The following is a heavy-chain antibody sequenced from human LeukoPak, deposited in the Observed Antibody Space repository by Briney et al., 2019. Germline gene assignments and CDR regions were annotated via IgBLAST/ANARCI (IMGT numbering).Heavy chain of an antibody. D-gene: IGHD1-26*01. CDR1: GFTFSSYS. V-gene: IGHV3-23*01. CDR2: ISGSGGST. CDR3: AKDIANSGSLDY. Sequence: PGGSLRLSCAASGFTFSSYSMNWVRQAPGKGLEWVSAISGSGGSTYYADSVEGRFTISRDNSKNTLYLQMNSLRAEDTAVYYCAKDIANSGSLDYWGQGTLVTVSS. J-gene: IGHJ4*02.